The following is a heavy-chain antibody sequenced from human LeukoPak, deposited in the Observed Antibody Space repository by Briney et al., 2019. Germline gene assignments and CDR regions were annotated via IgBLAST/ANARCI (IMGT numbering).Heavy chain of an antibody. D-gene: IGHD3-22*01. CDR1: GFTFSSYA. CDR3: ARDRPGITMIEY. J-gene: IGHJ4*02. Sequence: GGSLRLSCAASGFTFSSYAMSWVRQAPGKGLEWVSVIYSGGSTYYADSVKGRFTISRDNSKNTLCLQMNSLRAEDTAVYYCARDRPGITMIEYWGQGTLVTVSS. CDR2: IYSGGST. V-gene: IGHV3-66*01.